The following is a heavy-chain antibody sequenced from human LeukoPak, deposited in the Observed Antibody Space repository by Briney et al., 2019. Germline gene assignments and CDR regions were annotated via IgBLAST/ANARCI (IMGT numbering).Heavy chain of an antibody. CDR2: ISGSGGST. J-gene: IGHJ4*02. V-gene: IGHV3-23*01. D-gene: IGHD3-10*01. Sequence: PGGSLRLSCAASGFTFSSYAMGWVRQAPGKGLEWVSAISGSGGSTYYADSVKGRFTISRDKSKNTLYLQMNSLRAEDTAVYYCAKDLYGSGSYIDYWGQGTLVTVSS. CDR1: GFTFSSYA. CDR3: AKDLYGSGSYIDY.